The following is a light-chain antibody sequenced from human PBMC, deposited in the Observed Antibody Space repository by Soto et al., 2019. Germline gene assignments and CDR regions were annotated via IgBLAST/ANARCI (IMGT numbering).Light chain of an antibody. CDR1: QGIGSS. CDR3: QQSYRFPKT. Sequence: IQLTQSPSSLSASVGDRVTITCRASQGIGSSLAWYQQKPGKPPRVLIYSTSTLSNGVPSRFSGSGSGTDFSLTISSLQPEDFVTYYCQQSYRFPKTFGRGTKVEVK. J-gene: IGKJ1*01. V-gene: IGKV1-12*01. CDR2: STS.